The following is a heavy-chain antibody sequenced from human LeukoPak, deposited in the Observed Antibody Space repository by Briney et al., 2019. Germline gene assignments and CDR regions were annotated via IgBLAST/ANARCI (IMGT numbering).Heavy chain of an antibody. D-gene: IGHD3-9*01. J-gene: IGHJ6*02. CDR1: GFTFSSYD. CDR3: ARSRDILTGYGMDV. Sequence: GGSLRPSCAASGFTFSSYDMHWVRQATGKGLEWVSAIGTAGDTYYPGSVKGRFTISRENAKNSLYLQMNSLRAGDTAVYYCARSRDILTGYGMDVWGQGTTVTVSS. CDR2: IGTAGDT. V-gene: IGHV3-13*01.